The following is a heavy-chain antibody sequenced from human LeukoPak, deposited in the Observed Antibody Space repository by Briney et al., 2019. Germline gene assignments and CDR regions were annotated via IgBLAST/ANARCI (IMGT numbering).Heavy chain of an antibody. CDR2: IYHSGST. Sequence: PSGSLSLTCAVSGGSLRSSYWWSWVRPPPGKGAEGVGEIYHSGSTNYNPSLKSRVTISVDKSKNQFSLKLSSVPAADTAVYYCARGSPQLVFQNYYFDYWGQGTLVTVSS. D-gene: IGHD6-13*01. V-gene: IGHV4-4*02. CDR1: GGSLRSSYW. CDR3: ARGSPQLVFQNYYFDY. J-gene: IGHJ4*02.